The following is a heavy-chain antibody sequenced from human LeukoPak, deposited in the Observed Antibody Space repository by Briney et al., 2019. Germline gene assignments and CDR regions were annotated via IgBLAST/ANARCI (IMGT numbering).Heavy chain of an antibody. CDR3: ARGSNDYSNYYYYMDV. CDR2: IHYSGYT. J-gene: IGHJ6*03. V-gene: IGHV4-59*01. CDR1: DGSITNYD. D-gene: IGHD4-11*01. Sequence: SETLSLTCTVSDGSITNYDWSWIRQPPGKGLEWIGYIHYSGYTKYNPSLKSRVTISVDTSKNQLSLKLSSVTAADTAVYYCARGSNDYSNYYYYMDVWGKGTTVTVSS.